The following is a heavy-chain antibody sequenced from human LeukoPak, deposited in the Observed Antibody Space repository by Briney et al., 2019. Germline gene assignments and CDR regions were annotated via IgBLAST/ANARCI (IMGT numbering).Heavy chain of an antibody. CDR2: IYYSGST. CDR1: GGSISSYY. J-gene: IGHJ4*02. CDR3: ARSPPYDSSGYYDY. V-gene: IGHV4-59*01. Sequence: ASETLSLTCTVSGGSISSYYWSWIRQPPGKGLEWIGYIYYSGSTNYNPSLKSRVTISVDTSKNQFSLKLSSVTAADTAVYYCARSPPYDSSGYYDYWGQGTLVTVSS. D-gene: IGHD3-22*01.